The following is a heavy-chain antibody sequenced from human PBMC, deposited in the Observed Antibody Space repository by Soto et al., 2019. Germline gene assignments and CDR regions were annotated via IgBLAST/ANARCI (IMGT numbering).Heavy chain of an antibody. J-gene: IGHJ4*02. D-gene: IGHD3-22*01. V-gene: IGHV4-39*01. CDR1: GGSISSSSYY. CDR2: IFYTGST. Sequence: QLQLQESGPGLVKPSETLSLTCTVSGGSISSSSYYWGWIRQPPGKGLEWIGYIFYTGSTYYNPSLKSRVTISVDTSKNQFSLKLSSVTAADTAVYYCARRSRYYDRSGYCFDYLGQGTLVTVSS. CDR3: ARRSRYYDRSGYCFDY.